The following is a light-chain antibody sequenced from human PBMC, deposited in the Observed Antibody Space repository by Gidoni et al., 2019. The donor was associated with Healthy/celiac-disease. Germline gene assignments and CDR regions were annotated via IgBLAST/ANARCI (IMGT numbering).Light chain of an antibody. J-gene: IGKJ4*01. Sequence: DIQMTQSPSTLSASVGDRVTITCRASQSISSWLAWYQQKPGKAPKLLIYKASSXESGXXSRXXXSGXXTEFTLTISSLQPDDFATYYCQQYNSYXLTFGGGTKVEIK. CDR2: KAS. V-gene: IGKV1-5*03. CDR1: QSISSW. CDR3: QQYNSYXLT.